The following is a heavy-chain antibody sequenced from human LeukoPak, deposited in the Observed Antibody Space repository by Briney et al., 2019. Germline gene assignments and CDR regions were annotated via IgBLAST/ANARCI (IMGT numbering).Heavy chain of an antibody. CDR1: GFTFSNCA. V-gene: IGHV3-23*01. CDR2: ISGIGDRT. D-gene: IGHD5-18*01. CDR3: AKSKKYTGDYYDT. J-gene: IGHJ4*02. Sequence: GGSLRLSCSASGFTFSNCAMSWARQAPGKGLEWVSGISGIGDRTYYADSVKGRFTISRDNSKNTLYLQVNSLRAEDTAVYYCAKSKKYTGDYYDTWGQGTLVTVSS.